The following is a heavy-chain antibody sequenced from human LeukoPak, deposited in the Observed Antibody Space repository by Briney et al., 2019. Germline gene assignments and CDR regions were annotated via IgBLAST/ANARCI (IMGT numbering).Heavy chain of an antibody. Sequence: GASVKVSCKASGYTFTDYYIHWVRQAPGQGLEWMGIINPSGGRTDYAQRFQGRLTMTRDMSTSTVYMELSSLRSEDTAVYYCTRDRGSCTSVTCYAQFDYWGQGTLVTVSS. CDR2: INPSGGRT. V-gene: IGHV1-46*01. D-gene: IGHD2-2*01. CDR1: GYTFTDYY. J-gene: IGHJ4*02. CDR3: TRDRGSCTSVTCYAQFDY.